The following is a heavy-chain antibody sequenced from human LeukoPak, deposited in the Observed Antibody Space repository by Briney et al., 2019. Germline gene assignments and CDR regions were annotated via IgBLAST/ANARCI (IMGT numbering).Heavy chain of an antibody. D-gene: IGHD2-15*01. CDR2: ISNSGGST. J-gene: IGHJ4*02. V-gene: IGHV3-23*01. CDR3: AKRYCSGGSCCPDY. Sequence: GGSLRLSCAASGFTFSSYAMHWVRQAPGKGLEWVSAISNSGGSTYHADSVKGRFTISRDNSKNTLFLQMNSLRAEDTAIYYCAKRYCSGGSCCPDYWGLGTLVTVSS. CDR1: GFTFSSYA.